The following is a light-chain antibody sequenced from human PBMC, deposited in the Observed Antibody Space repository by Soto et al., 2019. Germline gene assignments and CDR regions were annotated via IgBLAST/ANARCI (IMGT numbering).Light chain of an antibody. CDR3: QKYNSAPPFT. CDR1: QGISNY. V-gene: IGKV1-27*01. Sequence: DIQMTQSPSSLSASVGDRVTITCRASQGISNYLAWYQQKPGKVPKLLIYAASTLQSGVPSRFSGSGSGTDFTLTISSLHPEDVATYYCQKYNSAPPFTFGPGTKVDIK. CDR2: AAS. J-gene: IGKJ3*01.